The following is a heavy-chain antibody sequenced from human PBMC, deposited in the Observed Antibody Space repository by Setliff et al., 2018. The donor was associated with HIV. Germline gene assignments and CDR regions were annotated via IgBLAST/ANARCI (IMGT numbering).Heavy chain of an antibody. CDR1: GGSISTSDYF. Sequence: PSETLSLTCNVSGGSISTSDYFWGWIRQPPAKGLEWIGSFHSSGSTYYNPSLKSRVTISVDKSKNQFSLKLSSVTAADTAVYYCGREGEGELPGYWGQGTLVTVSS. CDR3: GREGEGELPGY. J-gene: IGHJ4*02. D-gene: IGHD1-7*01. V-gene: IGHV4-39*02. CDR2: FHSSGST.